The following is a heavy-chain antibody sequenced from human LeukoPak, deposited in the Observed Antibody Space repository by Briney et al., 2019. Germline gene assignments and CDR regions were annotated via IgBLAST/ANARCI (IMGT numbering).Heavy chain of an antibody. V-gene: IGHV4-59*01. D-gene: IGHD6-13*01. CDR2: IYYSGST. CDR1: GGSISSYY. J-gene: IGHJ4*02. Sequence: ASETLSLTCTVSGGSISSYYWSWIRQPPGKGLECIGYIYYSGSTNYNPSLKSRVTISVDTSKNQFSLKLSSVTAADTAVYYCARDGYSSSWYYFDYWGQGTLVTVSS. CDR3: ARDGYSSSWYYFDY.